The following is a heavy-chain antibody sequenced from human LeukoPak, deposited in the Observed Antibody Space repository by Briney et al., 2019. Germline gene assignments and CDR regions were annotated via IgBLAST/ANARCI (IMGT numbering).Heavy chain of an antibody. CDR1: GFTFSSYS. D-gene: IGHD2-21*01. J-gene: IGHJ3*02. V-gene: IGHV3-21*01. CDR2: ISSSSSYI. CDR3: ARAIVGFDAFDI. Sequence: GGSLRLSCAASGFTFSSYSMNWVRQAPGKGLEWVSSISSSSSYIYYADSVKGRFTISRDNAKNSLYLQMNSLRAEDTAVYCCARAIVGFDAFDIWGQGTMVTVSS.